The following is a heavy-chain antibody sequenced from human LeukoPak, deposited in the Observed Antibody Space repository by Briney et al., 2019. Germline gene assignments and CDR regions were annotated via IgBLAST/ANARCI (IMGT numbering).Heavy chain of an antibody. CDR2: IYTSGST. J-gene: IGHJ5*02. CDR3: ARKHTSGWVNWFDP. V-gene: IGHV4-61*02. CDR1: GGSISSGSYY. D-gene: IGHD6-19*01. Sequence: SETLSLTCTVSGGSISSGSYYWRWIRQPAGKGLEWIGRIYTSGSTNYNPSLKSRVTISIETSKNQFSLRLSSVTAADTAVYYCARKHTSGWVNWFDPWGQGTLVTVSS.